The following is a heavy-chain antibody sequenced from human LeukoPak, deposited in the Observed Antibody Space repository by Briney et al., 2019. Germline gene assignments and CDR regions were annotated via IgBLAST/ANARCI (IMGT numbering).Heavy chain of an antibody. D-gene: IGHD2-21*02. V-gene: IGHV3-74*01. CDR2: INSDGSST. CDR1: AFTFDFYW. CDR3: ASLAYCGGDCYSRDDAFDI. J-gene: IGHJ3*02. Sequence: GGSLRLSCAASAFTFDFYWMHWVRQAPGKGLVWVSRINSDGSSTSYADSVKGRFTISRDNAKNTLYLQMNSLRAEDTAVYYCASLAYCGGDCYSRDDAFDIWGQGTMVTVSS.